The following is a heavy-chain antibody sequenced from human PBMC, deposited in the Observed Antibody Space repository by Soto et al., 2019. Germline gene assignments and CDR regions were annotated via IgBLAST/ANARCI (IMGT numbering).Heavy chain of an antibody. Sequence: QVQLVESGGGVVQPGRSLRLSCAASGFTFSSYAMHWVRQAPGKGLEWVAVISYDGSNKYYADSVKGRFTISRDNSKNPLYLQMNSLSAEDTAVYYCARAPLDDSRGYYFRLAFDIWGQGTMVTVSS. CDR3: ARAPLDDSRGYYFRLAFDI. J-gene: IGHJ3*02. CDR2: ISYDGSNK. V-gene: IGHV3-30-3*01. D-gene: IGHD3-22*01. CDR1: GFTFSSYA.